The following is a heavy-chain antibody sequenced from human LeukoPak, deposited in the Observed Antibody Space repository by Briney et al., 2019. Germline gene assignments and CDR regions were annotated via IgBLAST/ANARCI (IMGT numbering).Heavy chain of an antibody. V-gene: IGHV3-15*01. CDR2: IKSENAGGST. D-gene: IGHD2-15*01. Sequence: TSGGSLTLSCAASGFTFSNAWMSWVRQAPGKGLEWIGCIKSENAGGSTDYAAPVKGRFTSSRDDSKNTLYLQMNSMEIEDTAVYYGTTYCRGGTCYASDWFGPWGQGTLVTVSS. CDR3: TTYCRGGTCYASDWFGP. J-gene: IGHJ5*02. CDR1: GFTFSNAW.